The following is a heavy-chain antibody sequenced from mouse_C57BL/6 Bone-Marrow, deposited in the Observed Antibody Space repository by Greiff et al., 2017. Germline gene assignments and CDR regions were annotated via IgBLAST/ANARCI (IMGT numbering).Heavy chain of an antibody. Sequence: VQLQQSGAELVRPGASVTLSCKASGYTFTDYEMHWVKQTPVHGLEWIGAIDPETGGTAYNQKFKGKAILTADKSSSTAYMELRSLTSEDSAVYYCTRGTYYYGSSYRGVYWGQGTTLTVSS. V-gene: IGHV1-15*01. CDR3: TRGTYYYGSSYRGVY. CDR2: IDPETGGT. J-gene: IGHJ2*01. CDR1: GYTFTDYE. D-gene: IGHD1-1*01.